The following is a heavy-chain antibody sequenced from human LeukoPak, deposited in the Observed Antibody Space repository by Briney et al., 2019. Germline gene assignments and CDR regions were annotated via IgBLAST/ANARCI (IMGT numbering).Heavy chain of an antibody. V-gene: IGHV1-69*01. CDR3: ARGNRHYYYYYYMDV. J-gene: IGHJ6*03. D-gene: IGHD1-14*01. CDR1: VDTFSSYA. Sequence: ASVKVSCKASVDTFSSYAISWVRDAPGQGLECMGGIIPLFGTANYEQKFKGRVTITADESTSTAYMEMSSLRSEDTAVYYCARGNRHYYYYYYMDVWGKGTTVTVSS. CDR2: IIPLFGTA.